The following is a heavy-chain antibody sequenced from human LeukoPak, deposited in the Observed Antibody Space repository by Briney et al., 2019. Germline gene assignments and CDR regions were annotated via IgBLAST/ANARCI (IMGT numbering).Heavy chain of an antibody. CDR3: ARALAAAGTSLGY. CDR2: INPNSGGT. D-gene: IGHD6-13*01. CDR1: GYTFTGYY. Sequence: ASVKVSCKASGYTFTGYYMHWGRQAPGQGLEWMGWINPNSGGTNYAQKFQGRVTMTRDTSISTASMELSRLSSDDTAVYYCARALAAAGTSLGYWGQGTLVTVSS. J-gene: IGHJ4*02. V-gene: IGHV1-2*02.